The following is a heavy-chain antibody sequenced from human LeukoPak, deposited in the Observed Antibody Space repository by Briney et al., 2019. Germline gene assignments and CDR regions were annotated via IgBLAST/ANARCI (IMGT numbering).Heavy chain of an antibody. Sequence: SETLSLTCTVSGGSISSGSYYWSWIRQPAGKGLEWIGRIYTSGSTNYNPSLKSRVTISVDTSKNQFSLKLSSVTAADTAVYYCATYPYYYGSGSYGFDPWGQGTLVTVSS. D-gene: IGHD3-10*01. CDR2: IYTSGST. CDR3: ATYPYYYGSGSYGFDP. V-gene: IGHV4-61*02. J-gene: IGHJ5*02. CDR1: GGSISSGSYY.